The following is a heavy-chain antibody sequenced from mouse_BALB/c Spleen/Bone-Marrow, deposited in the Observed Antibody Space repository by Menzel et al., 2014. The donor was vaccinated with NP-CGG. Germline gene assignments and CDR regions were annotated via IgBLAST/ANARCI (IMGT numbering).Heavy chain of an antibody. CDR1: GFNIKDTY. J-gene: IGHJ2*01. Sequence: EVQLQQSGAELVKPGASVKLSCTASGFNIKDTYMHWVKQRPEQGLEWIGRIDPANGNTKYDPKFQGKATITADASSNTSYLQLSILTSEDTAVYYCSRYYYVSSLFDHWRQGTTLTVSS. CDR2: IDPANGNT. CDR3: SRYYYVSSLFDH. V-gene: IGHV14-3*02. D-gene: IGHD1-1*01.